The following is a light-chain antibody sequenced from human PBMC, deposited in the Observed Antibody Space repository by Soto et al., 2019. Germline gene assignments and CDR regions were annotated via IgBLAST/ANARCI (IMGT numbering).Light chain of an antibody. Sequence: QSVLTQPPSVSVAPGQKVTISCSGGSSNIGNNYVSWYQHLPGTAPKLLIYDNNLRPSGIPDRFSGSKSGTSATLGISGLQTGDEADYYCGTWDDTLGAGIFGGGTKLTVL. CDR2: DNN. V-gene: IGLV1-51*01. CDR3: GTWDDTLGAGI. J-gene: IGLJ2*01. CDR1: SSNIGNNY.